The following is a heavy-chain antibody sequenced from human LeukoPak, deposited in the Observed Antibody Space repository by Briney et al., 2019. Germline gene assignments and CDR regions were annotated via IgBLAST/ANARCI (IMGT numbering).Heavy chain of an antibody. CDR2: INPNSGGT. J-gene: IGHJ4*02. D-gene: IGHD7-27*01. Sequence: GASVKVSRKASGYTFTGYYMHWVRQAPGQGLEWMGWINPNSGGTNYAQKFQGRVTVTRDTSISTAYMELSRLRSDDTAVYCCATSAWGSLPFDYWGQGTLVTVSS. CDR3: ATSAWGSLPFDY. V-gene: IGHV1-2*02. CDR1: GYTFTGYY.